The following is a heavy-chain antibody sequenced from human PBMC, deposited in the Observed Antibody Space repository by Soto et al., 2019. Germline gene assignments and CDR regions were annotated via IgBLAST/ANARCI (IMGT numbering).Heavy chain of an antibody. CDR2: INPSGGGT. D-gene: IGHD3-10*01. Sequence: ASVKVSCKASGYIFIIYYMHWVRQAPGQGLEWMGVINPSGGGTHFAQKFQDRVTMTRDTSTGTVYMELSGLRSEDTAVYYCARDHYGSGSYRAHWGQGTLDTVSS. V-gene: IGHV1-46*01. J-gene: IGHJ4*02. CDR1: GYIFIIYY. CDR3: ARDHYGSGSYRAH.